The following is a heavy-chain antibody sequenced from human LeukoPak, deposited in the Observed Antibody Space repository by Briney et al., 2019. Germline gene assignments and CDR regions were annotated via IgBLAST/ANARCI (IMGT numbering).Heavy chain of an antibody. CDR3: AELGITMIGGV. V-gene: IGHV3-30*18. Sequence: GGSLRLSCAASGFAFSSYGMHWVRQAPGKGLEWVAVISYDGSNKYYADSVKGRFTISRDNAKNSLYLQMNSLRAEDTAVYYCAELGITMIGGVWGKGTTVTISS. CDR2: ISYDGSNK. CDR1: GFAFSSYG. J-gene: IGHJ6*04. D-gene: IGHD3-10*02.